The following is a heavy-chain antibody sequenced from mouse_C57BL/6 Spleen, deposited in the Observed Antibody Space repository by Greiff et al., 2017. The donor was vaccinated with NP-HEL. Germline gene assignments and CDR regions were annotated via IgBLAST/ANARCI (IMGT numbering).Heavy chain of an antibody. CDR2: IDPSDSYT. CDR3: ARTGVRRDYIYFDY. D-gene: IGHD2-4*01. CDR1: GYTFTSYW. V-gene: IGHV1-59*01. J-gene: IGHJ2*01. Sequence: QVQLQQPGAELVRPGTSVKLSCKASGYTFTSYWMHWVKQRPGQGLEWIGVIDPSDSYTNYNQKFKGKATLTVDTSSSTAYMQLSSLTSEDSAVYYCARTGVRRDYIYFDYWGQGTTLTVSS.